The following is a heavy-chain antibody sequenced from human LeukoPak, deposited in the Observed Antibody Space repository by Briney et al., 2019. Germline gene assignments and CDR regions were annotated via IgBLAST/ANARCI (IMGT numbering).Heavy chain of an antibody. Sequence: SETLSLTCTVSGGSISSSSYYWGWIRQPPGKGLEWIGSIYYSGSTYYNPSLKSRVTISVDKSKKQISLKLSSVTAADTAVYYCARGYSSSRPYFDYWGQGTLVTVSS. CDR1: GGSISSSSYY. D-gene: IGHD6-6*01. J-gene: IGHJ4*02. CDR3: ARGYSSSRPYFDY. CDR2: IYYSGST. V-gene: IGHV4-39*01.